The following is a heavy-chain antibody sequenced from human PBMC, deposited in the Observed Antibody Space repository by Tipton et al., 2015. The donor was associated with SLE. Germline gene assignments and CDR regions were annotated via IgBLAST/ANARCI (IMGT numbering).Heavy chain of an antibody. Sequence: GLVKPSGTLSLTCGVSGGSISSGNWWTWVRQPPGKRLEWIGEIYHSGNVNYKASLRSRVTLSIDKFRNQFSMMLTSVTAADTAVYYCARVSSSTRYSFPFDFWGQGVLVTVSA. V-gene: IGHV4/OR15-8*02. CDR3: ARVSSSTRYSFPFDF. CDR1: GGSISSGNW. J-gene: IGHJ4*02. CDR2: IYHSGNV. D-gene: IGHD2-21*01.